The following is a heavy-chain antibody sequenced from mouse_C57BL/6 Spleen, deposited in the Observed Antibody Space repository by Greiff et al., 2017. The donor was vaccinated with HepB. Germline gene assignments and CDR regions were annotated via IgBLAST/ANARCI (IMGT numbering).Heavy chain of an antibody. D-gene: IGHD4-1*01. V-gene: IGHV6-3*01. CDR3: TAELGPFAY. J-gene: IGHJ3*01. CDR2: IRLKSDNYAT. Sequence: EVKLQESGGGLVQPGGSMKLSCVASGFTFSNYWMNWVRQSPEKGLEWVAQIRLKSDNYATHYAESVKGRFTISRDESKSSVYLQMNNLRAEDTGIYYCTAELGPFAYWGQGTLVTVSA. CDR1: GFTFSNYW.